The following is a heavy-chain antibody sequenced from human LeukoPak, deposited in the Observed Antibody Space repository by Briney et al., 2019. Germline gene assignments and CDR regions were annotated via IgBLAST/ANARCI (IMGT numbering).Heavy chain of an antibody. V-gene: IGHV4-34*01. J-gene: IGHJ4*02. CDR1: GGSFSGYY. D-gene: IGHD3-10*01. CDR3: ARRSKGGTMVXXVKGGYFDY. Sequence: PSETLSLTCAVYGGSFSGYYWSWIRQPPGKGLEWIGEINHSGSTNYNPSLKSRVTISVDTSKNQFSLKLSSVTAADTAVYYCARRSKGGTMVXXVKGGYFDYWGQGTLVTVSS. CDR2: INHSGST.